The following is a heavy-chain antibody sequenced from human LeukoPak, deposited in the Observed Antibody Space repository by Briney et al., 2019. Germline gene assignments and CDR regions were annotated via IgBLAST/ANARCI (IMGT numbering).Heavy chain of an antibody. CDR1: GFTFSSYS. V-gene: IGHV3-48*01. CDR3: ARDRSPLYYDSSGYDF. D-gene: IGHD3-22*01. CDR2: ISSSSSTI. Sequence: GGSLRLSCAASGFTFSSYSMNWVRQAPGKGLEWVSYISSSSSTIYYADSVKGRFTISRDNAKNSLYLQMNSLRAEDTAVYYCARDRSPLYYDSSGYDFGGQGTLVTVSS. J-gene: IGHJ4*02.